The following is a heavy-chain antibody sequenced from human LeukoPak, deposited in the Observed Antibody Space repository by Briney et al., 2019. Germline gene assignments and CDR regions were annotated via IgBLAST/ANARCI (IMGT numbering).Heavy chain of an antibody. D-gene: IGHD6-6*01. CDR2: INPSGGST. CDR3: AREGRQLPFDY. CDR1: GYTFTSYY. Sequence: ASVKVSCKASGYTFTSYYMHWVRQAPGRGLEWMGIINPSGGSTSYAQKFQGRVTMTRDTSTSTVYMELSSLRSEDTAVYYCAREGRQLPFDYWGQGTLVTVSS. V-gene: IGHV1-46*01. J-gene: IGHJ4*02.